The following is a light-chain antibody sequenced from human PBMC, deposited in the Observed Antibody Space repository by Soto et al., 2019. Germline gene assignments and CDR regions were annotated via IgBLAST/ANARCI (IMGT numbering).Light chain of an antibody. Sequence: IVLTQSPGTLSLSPGERATLSCRASQSVTSSLLAWYQQKPGQAPRLLIYGASSRATGIPDRFSGSGSGTDFTLTISRLEPEDFVVYFCQQYGSAPFTFGPGTKVDIK. J-gene: IGKJ3*01. CDR1: QSVTSSL. CDR2: GAS. V-gene: IGKV3-20*01. CDR3: QQYGSAPFT.